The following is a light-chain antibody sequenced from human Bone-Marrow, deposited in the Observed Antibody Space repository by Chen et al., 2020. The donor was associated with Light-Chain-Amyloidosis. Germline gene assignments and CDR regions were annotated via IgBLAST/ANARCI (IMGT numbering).Light chain of an antibody. CDR1: QDIRTY. CDR3: LQHHIYPRT. J-gene: IGKJ1*01. CDR2: GAS. Sequence: DIQVTQSPSVMSASVGDRVTVTCRASQDIRTYLAWFQHKPGQVPKRLIYGASYLQSGVPSRFSCIGSGTEFTLTISSLQPEDFATYYCLQHHIYPRTFGQGTMVEIK. V-gene: IGKV1-17*03.